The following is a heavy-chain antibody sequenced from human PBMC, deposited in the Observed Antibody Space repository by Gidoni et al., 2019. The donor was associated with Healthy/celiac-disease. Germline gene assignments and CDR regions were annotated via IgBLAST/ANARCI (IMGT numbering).Heavy chain of an antibody. CDR1: GGSISSSSYY. V-gene: IGHV4-39*01. CDR3: ARDYGDRTGYYYYYGMDV. Sequence: QLQLQESGPGLVKPSETLSLTCTVSGGSISSSSYYWGWIRQPPGKGLEWIGSIYYTGSTYYNPSLKSRVTISVDTSKNQFSLKLSSVTAADTAVYYCARDYGDRTGYYYYYGMDVWGQGTTVTVSS. D-gene: IGHD4-17*01. J-gene: IGHJ6*02. CDR2: IYYTGST.